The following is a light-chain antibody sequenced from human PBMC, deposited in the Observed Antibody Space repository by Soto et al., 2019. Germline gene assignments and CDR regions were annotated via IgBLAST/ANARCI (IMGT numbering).Light chain of an antibody. V-gene: IGLV2-23*01. CDR3: CSYTSSRTYV. Sequence: SALTQPASVFGSPGQSITISCTGTSSDVGRYKFASWYQQHPGKAPKVMIYEGSKRPSGVSNRFSGSKSGNTASLTISGLQAEDEADYYCCSYTSSRTYVFGTGTKVTVL. CDR2: EGS. CDR1: SSDVGRYKF. J-gene: IGLJ1*01.